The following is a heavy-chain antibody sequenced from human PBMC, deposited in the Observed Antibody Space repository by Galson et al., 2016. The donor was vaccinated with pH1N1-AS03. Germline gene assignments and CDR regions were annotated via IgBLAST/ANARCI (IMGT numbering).Heavy chain of an antibody. V-gene: IGHV5-51*01. D-gene: IGHD1-14*01. CDR2: VHPDDSDV. CDR1: GSRFRTYW. Sequence: QSGAEVTKAGEPLKISCRGSGSRFRTYWIGWVRQVPGRGLECMGIVHPDDSDVIYMSSFEGQVTISADKSSGAAYLEWRSLNVSDNGMYYCARLFGKGGRIDFWGQGTLVTVSS. CDR3: ARLFGKGGRIDF. J-gene: IGHJ4*02.